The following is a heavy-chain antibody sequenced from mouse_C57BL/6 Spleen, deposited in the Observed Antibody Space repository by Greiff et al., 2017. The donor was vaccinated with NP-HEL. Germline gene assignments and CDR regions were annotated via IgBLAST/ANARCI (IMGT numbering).Heavy chain of an antibody. Sequence: EVQVVESGGGLVQPGGSLSLSCAASGFTFTDYYMSWVRQPPGKALEWLGFIRNKANGYTTEYSASVKGRFTISRDNSQSILYLQMNALRAEDSATYYCARSIQLGSFAYWGQGTLVTVSA. J-gene: IGHJ3*01. CDR1: GFTFTDYY. V-gene: IGHV7-3*01. CDR3: ARSIQLGSFAY. D-gene: IGHD4-1*02. CDR2: IRNKANGYTT.